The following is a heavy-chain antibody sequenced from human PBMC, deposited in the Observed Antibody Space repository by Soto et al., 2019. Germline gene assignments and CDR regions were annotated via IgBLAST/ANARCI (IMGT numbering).Heavy chain of an antibody. CDR2: GYHSGRT. V-gene: IGHV4-4*02. J-gene: IGHJ6*02. Sequence: SETLSLTCAVSGDSINSNNWWSWVRQPPGKGLEWIGGGYHSGRTAYNPSLKSRVTISVDKSKNLFSLKLTSVTAADTAVYYCTRRRFGVRGVTTMDVWGPGTTVTVSS. CDR3: TRRRFGVRGVTTMDV. CDR1: GDSINSNNW. D-gene: IGHD3-10*01.